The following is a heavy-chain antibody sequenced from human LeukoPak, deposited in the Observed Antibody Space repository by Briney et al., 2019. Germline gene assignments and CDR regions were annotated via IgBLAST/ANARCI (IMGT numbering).Heavy chain of an antibody. CDR2: ISYDGSNK. Sequence: GGSLRLSCAASGFTFSSFAMHWVRQAPGKGLEWVAVISYDGSNKYYVDSVKGRFTISRDNSNNTLYLQMNSLRVEDTAVYYCAREGYDSSVYYIAFDIWAKGQWSPSLQ. V-gene: IGHV3-30-3*01. J-gene: IGHJ3*02. CDR3: AREGYDSSVYYIAFDI. D-gene: IGHD3-22*01. CDR1: GFTFSSFA.